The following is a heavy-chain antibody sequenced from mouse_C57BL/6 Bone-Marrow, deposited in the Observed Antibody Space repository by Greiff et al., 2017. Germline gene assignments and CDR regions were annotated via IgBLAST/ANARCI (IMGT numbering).Heavy chain of an antibody. CDR3: ARGGYGSSYPHYWYFDV. Sequence: QVQLQQPGAELVKPGASVKLSCKASGYTFTSSWMHWVTQRPGQGLEWIGMIHPNSGSTNYNEKFKSKATLTVDKSSSTAYMQLSSLTSEDSAVYYCARGGYGSSYPHYWYFDVWGTGTTVTVSS. D-gene: IGHD1-1*01. J-gene: IGHJ1*03. CDR2: IHPNSGST. V-gene: IGHV1-64*01. CDR1: GYTFTSSW.